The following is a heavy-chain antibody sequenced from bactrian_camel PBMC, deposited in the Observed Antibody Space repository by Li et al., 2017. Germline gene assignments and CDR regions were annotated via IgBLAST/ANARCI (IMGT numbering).Heavy chain of an antibody. Sequence: HVQLVESGGGLVQPGGSLRLSCTTSGFTFDSYWMSWVRQAPGKGLEWVSSISPGGGTTPYADSVKGRFTISQDGAKNTVYLQMNGLKPEDTAMYYCAADLSQCTMWDPANIGSDYWGQGTQVTVS. J-gene: IGHJ4*01. CDR3: AADLSQCTMWDPANIGSDY. CDR2: ISPGGGTT. CDR1: GFTFDSYW. D-gene: IGHD2*01. V-gene: IGHV3S1*01.